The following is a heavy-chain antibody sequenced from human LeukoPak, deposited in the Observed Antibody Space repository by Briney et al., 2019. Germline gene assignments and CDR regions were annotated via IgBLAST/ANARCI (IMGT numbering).Heavy chain of an antibody. J-gene: IGHJ4*02. CDR3: ARGPVLRFLEWLLSGGHFDY. CDR1: GGTFSSYA. Sequence: GASVKVSCKASGGTFSSYAISWVRQAPGQGLEWMGGIIPIFGTANYAQKFQGRVTITADESTSTAYMELSSLRSEDTAVYYCARGPVLRFLEWLLSGGHFDYWGQGTLVTVSS. D-gene: IGHD3-3*01. CDR2: IIPIFGTA. V-gene: IGHV1-69*13.